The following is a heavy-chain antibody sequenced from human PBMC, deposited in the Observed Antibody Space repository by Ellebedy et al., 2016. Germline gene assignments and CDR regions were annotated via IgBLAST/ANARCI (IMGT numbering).Heavy chain of an antibody. V-gene: IGHV4-34*01. D-gene: IGHD6-13*01. Sequence: SETLSLTCAVYGGSFSGYYWSWIRQPPGKGLEWIGEINHSGSTNYNPSLKSRVTISVDTSKNQFSLKLSSVTAADTAVYYCARGPYKHGSSSWYFPYYYFDYWGQGTLVTVSS. CDR1: GGSFSGYY. CDR2: INHSGST. CDR3: ARGPYKHGSSSWYFPYYYFDY. J-gene: IGHJ4*02.